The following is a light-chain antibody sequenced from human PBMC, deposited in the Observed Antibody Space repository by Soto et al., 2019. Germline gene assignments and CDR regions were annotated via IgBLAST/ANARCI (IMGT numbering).Light chain of an antibody. Sequence: DIQMTQSPSSLSVSVEDRVIISCRASQSISFSLNWYQQKPGTAPKLLIFATSTLKGGVPSRFSGSGSGTDFTLTISSLQPEDFATYFCQQRSSTPYTFGQGTKLEIK. J-gene: IGKJ2*01. V-gene: IGKV1-39*01. CDR1: QSISFS. CDR2: ATS. CDR3: QQRSSTPYT.